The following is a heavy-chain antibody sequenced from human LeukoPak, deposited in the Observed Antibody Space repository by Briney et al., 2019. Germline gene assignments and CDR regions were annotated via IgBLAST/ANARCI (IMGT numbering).Heavy chain of an antibody. Sequence: SETLSLTCTVSGGSISGYYWSWIRQSPGKGLESIGFIYYTGSTNYNPSLKSRVTMSIDTSKNQFSLRLSSVTAADTAVYYCARFSGYSDSSLYYLDYWGQGTLVSVSS. D-gene: IGHD3-22*01. CDR1: GGSISGYY. CDR2: IYYTGST. CDR3: ARFSGYSDSSLYYLDY. V-gene: IGHV4-59*01. J-gene: IGHJ4*02.